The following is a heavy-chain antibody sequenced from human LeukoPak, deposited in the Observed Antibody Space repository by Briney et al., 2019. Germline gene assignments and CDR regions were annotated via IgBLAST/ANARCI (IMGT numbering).Heavy chain of an antibody. J-gene: IGHJ6*02. CDR3: ARDNTLYGDFGPSGMDV. V-gene: IGHV1-2*02. Sequence: ASVKVSCKASGYTFTGYYMHWVRQAPGQGLEWMGWINPNSGGTNYAQKFQGRVTMTRDTSISTAYMELSRLRSDDTAVYYCARDNTLYGDFGPSGMDVWGQGTTVTVSS. CDR2: INPNSGGT. D-gene: IGHD4-17*01. CDR1: GYTFTGYY.